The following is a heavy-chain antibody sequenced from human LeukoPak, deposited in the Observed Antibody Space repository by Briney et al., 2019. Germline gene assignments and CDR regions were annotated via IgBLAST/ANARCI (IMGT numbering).Heavy chain of an antibody. D-gene: IGHD3-22*01. J-gene: IGHJ4*02. V-gene: IGHV1-69*13. CDR3: ARDKGSYDSSGYYSGVY. CDR2: IIPIFGTA. Sequence: SVKVSCKASGGTFSSYAISWVRQAPGQGLEWMGGIIPIFGTANYAQKFQGRVTITADESTSTAYMELSSLRSEDTAVYYCARDKGSYDSSGYYSGVYWGQGTLVTVSP. CDR1: GGTFSSYA.